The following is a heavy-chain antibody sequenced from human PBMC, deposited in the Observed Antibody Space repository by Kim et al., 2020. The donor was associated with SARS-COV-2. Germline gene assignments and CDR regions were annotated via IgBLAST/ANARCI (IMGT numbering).Heavy chain of an antibody. V-gene: IGHV7-4-1*02. CDR1: GYTFTSYA. J-gene: IGHJ6*02. Sequence: ASVKVSCKSSGYTFTSYAMNWVRQAPGQGLEWMGWINTNTGNPTYAQGFTGRFVFSLDTSVSTAYLQISSLKAEETAVYYCARVGTRGIPHYYGMDVWGQGTTVTVSS. CDR3: ARVGTRGIPHYYGMDV. D-gene: IGHD6-13*01. CDR2: INTNTGNP.